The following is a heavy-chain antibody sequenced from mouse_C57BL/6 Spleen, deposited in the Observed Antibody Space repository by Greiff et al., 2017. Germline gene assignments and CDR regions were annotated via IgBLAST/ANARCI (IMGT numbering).Heavy chain of an antibody. J-gene: IGHJ4*01. CDR1: GYSITSGYY. Sequence: EVKLMESGPGLVKPSQSLSLTCSVTGYSITSGYYWYWIRQFPGNKLEWLGYISYDGSNNYNPSLKNRISITRATSKNQFFLKLNSVTTEDTAAYYCAGRMVTIDYWGQGTSVTVSS. CDR2: ISYDGSN. CDR3: AGRMVTIDY. V-gene: IGHV3-6*01. D-gene: IGHD2-2*01.